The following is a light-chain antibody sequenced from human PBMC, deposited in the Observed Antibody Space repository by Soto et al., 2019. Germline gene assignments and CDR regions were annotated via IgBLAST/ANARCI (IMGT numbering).Light chain of an antibody. CDR3: SSYTAMTTPI. CDR1: ASDIGTYNY. V-gene: IGLV2-14*01. CDR2: EVT. Sequence: QSVLTQPGSVSGSPGQSITISCTGGASDIGTYNYVSWYQVYPGKAPKLILYEVTKRPSGVSHRFSGSRSGNTASLTISGLQAEDEAHYYCSSYTAMTTPIFGGGTKLTVL. J-gene: IGLJ2*01.